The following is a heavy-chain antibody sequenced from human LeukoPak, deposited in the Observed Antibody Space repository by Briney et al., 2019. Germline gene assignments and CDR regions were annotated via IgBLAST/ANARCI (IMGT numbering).Heavy chain of an antibody. D-gene: IGHD3-10*01. CDR3: ARSGITMVRGVTDFDY. CDR2: IFTSGIT. CDR1: GGSISIYY. Sequence: NPSETLSLTCTVSGGSISIYYWNWIRQPAGKGLEWIGRIFTSGITNYDPSLKSRVTMSVDTSKNQFSLNLSSVTAADTAVYYCARSGITMVRGVTDFDYWGQGTLVTVSS. V-gene: IGHV4-4*07. J-gene: IGHJ4*02.